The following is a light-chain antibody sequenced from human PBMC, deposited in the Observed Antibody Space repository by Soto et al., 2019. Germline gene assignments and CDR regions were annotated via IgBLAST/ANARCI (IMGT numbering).Light chain of an antibody. CDR1: QSVGSL. CDR2: GAS. J-gene: IGKJ4*01. Sequence: ETMMTQSLATLYVSPGERATLSCRASQSVGSLLAWYQQKPGQSPRLLIYGASTRATGIPDRFSGSGSGTEFTLTISNLQSADFAVYYCQQYNKWPPLTFGGGTKVDIK. V-gene: IGKV3-15*01. CDR3: QQYNKWPPLT.